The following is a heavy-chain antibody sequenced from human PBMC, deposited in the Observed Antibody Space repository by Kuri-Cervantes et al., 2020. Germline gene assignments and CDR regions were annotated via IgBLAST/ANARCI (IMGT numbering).Heavy chain of an antibody. V-gene: IGHV4-4*07. D-gene: IGHD6-13*01. CDR1: GGSISSYY. J-gene: IGHJ3*02. CDR2: IYTSGST. Sequence: ESLKISCTVSGGSISSYYWSWIRQPAGKGLEWIGRIYTSGSTNYNPSLKSRVTMSVDTSKNQFSLKLSSVTAADTAVYYRARDLWYSSRAQHAFDIWGQGTMVTVSS. CDR3: ARDLWYSSRAQHAFDI.